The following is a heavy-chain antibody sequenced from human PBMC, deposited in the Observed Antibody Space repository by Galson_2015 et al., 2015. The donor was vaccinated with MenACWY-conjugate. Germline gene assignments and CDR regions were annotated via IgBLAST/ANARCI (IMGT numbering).Heavy chain of an antibody. CDR1: GFSLSTSGMC. Sequence: PALVKPTQTLTLTCTFSGFSLSTSGMCVSWIRQPPGKALEWLALIDWDDDKYYSTSLKTRLTISKDTSKNQVVLTMTNMDPVDTGTYHCARTLLSKGPRAKGGWLDPWGQGTLVTVSS. J-gene: IGHJ5*02. CDR3: ARTLLSKGPRAKGGWLDP. CDR2: IDWDDDK. V-gene: IGHV2-70*01. D-gene: IGHD2/OR15-2a*01.